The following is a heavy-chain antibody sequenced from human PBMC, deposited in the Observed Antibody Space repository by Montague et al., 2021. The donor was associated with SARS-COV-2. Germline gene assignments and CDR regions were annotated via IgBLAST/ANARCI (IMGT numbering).Heavy chain of an antibody. Sequence: SLRLSCAASGSTFDDYAMHWVRQAPGKGLEWVSGVSWNSGSIGYXXSLKGRFTISRDNAKNSLYPQMNSLRAEDTALYYCAKDMGVGYCSSTSCPRPPFDNWGQGTLVTVSS. V-gene: IGHV3-9*01. D-gene: IGHD2-2*01. CDR2: VSWNSGSI. CDR3: AKDMGVGYCSSTSCPRPPFDN. J-gene: IGHJ4*02. CDR1: GSTFDDYA.